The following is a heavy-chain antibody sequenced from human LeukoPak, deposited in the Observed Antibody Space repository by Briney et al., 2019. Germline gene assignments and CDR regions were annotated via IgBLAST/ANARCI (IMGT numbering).Heavy chain of an antibody. Sequence: PGGSLRLSCAASGFTFSDYYMNWIRQAPGKGLEWVSYISSFGSTIYYADSVKGRFTISRENAKNSLYLQMNSLRAEDTAVYYCAKGQAVSLIDYWGQGTLVTVSS. V-gene: IGHV3-11*01. CDR1: GFTFSDYY. J-gene: IGHJ4*02. CDR2: ISSFGSTI. D-gene: IGHD3-16*01. CDR3: AKGQAVSLIDY.